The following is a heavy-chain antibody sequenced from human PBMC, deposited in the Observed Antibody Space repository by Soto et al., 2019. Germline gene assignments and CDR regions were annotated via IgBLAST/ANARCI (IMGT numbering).Heavy chain of an antibody. Sequence: QVQLVQSGTEVKKPGASVKVSCKVSGYTLTELSMHWVRQAPGKGLEWMGGVDPEDGETIYAQKFQGRVTMTEDTSTDTAYMELSSLRSEDTAVYYCATNPDILTGYYTPNYYYYGIDVWGQGTTVTVSS. J-gene: IGHJ6*02. D-gene: IGHD3-9*01. CDR3: ATNPDILTGYYTPNYYYYGIDV. V-gene: IGHV1-24*01. CDR2: VDPEDGET. CDR1: GYTLTELS.